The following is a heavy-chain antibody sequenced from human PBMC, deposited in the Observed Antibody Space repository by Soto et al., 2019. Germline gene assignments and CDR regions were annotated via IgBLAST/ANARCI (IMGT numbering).Heavy chain of an antibody. J-gene: IGHJ3*02. Sequence: QVQLVESGGGVVQPGRSLRLSCAASGFTITNHAMHWVRQAPGKGLEWAAVLSYDGSNAYYADSVKGRFTISRDSPTNTLSLEMNSLGPEDTALYYCARDRIVWSQDGFNAFDIWGQGTMVTVSS. CDR3: ARDRIVWSQDGFNAFDI. D-gene: IGHD1-26*01. V-gene: IGHV3-30*04. CDR2: LSYDGSNA. CDR1: GFTITNHA.